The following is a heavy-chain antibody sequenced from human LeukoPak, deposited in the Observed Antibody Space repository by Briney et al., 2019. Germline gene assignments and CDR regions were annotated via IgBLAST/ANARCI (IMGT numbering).Heavy chain of an antibody. V-gene: IGHV3-66*01. CDR2: IYSGGST. CDR1: GFTVSSNY. J-gene: IGHJ4*02. CDR3: ARVVSSGWYETDY. Sequence: QAGGSLRLSCAASGFTVSSNYMSWVRQAPGKGLKWVSVIYSGGSTYCADSVKGRFTISRDNSKNTLYLQMNSLRAEDTAVYYCARVVSSGWYETDYWGQGTLVTVSS. D-gene: IGHD6-19*01.